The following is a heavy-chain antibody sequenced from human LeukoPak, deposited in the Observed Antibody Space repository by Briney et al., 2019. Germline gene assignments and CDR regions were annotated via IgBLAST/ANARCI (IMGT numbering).Heavy chain of an antibody. CDR1: GFTFSNYW. CDR2: IKQDGSEK. D-gene: IGHD6-13*01. Sequence: GGSLRLSCAASGFTFSNYWMIWVRQAPGKGLEWVGNIKQDGSEKRYADSVRGRFTISRDNAQTSLYLQMNSLRAEDTAVYYCATPGGIAAAGNFDYWGQGTLVTVSS. J-gene: IGHJ4*02. CDR3: ATPGGIAAAGNFDY. V-gene: IGHV3-7*05.